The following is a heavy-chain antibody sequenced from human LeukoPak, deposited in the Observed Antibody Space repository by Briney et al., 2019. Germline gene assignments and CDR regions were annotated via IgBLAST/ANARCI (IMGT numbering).Heavy chain of an antibody. V-gene: IGHV4-59*01. D-gene: IGHD4-17*01. J-gene: IGHJ4*02. CDR2: IYYSGST. CDR1: GGSISSYY. CDR3: ARHYGDYRLHY. Sequence: PSETLSLTCTVSGGSISSYYWSWIRQPPGKGLEWIGYIYYSGSTNYNPSLKSRVTISVGTSKNQFSLKLSSATAADTAVYYCARHYGDYRLHYWGQGTLVTVSS.